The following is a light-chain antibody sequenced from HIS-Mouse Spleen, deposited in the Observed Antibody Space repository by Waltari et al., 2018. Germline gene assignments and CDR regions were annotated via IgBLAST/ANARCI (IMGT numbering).Light chain of an antibody. CDR2: EDS. CDR3: YSTDSSVNHRV. V-gene: IGLV3-10*01. CDR1: ALPTKY. J-gene: IGLJ2*01. Sequence: SYELTQPPSVSVSPGQTARITCSGDALPTKYAYWYQQKPGKAPVLVSYEDSKRPSGIPERVAGSRSGTMSTLTISVSQVEDEADYYCYSTDSSVNHRVFGGGTKLTVL.